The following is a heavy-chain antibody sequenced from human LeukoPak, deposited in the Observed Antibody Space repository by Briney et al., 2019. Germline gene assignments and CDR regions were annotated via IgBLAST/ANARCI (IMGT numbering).Heavy chain of an antibody. D-gene: IGHD6-13*01. CDR3: ATRSRILAAGPPDY. V-gene: IGHV1-69*01. J-gene: IGHJ4*02. CDR2: IIPVFGTA. CDR1: GGTFSNYA. Sequence: ASVKVSCKASGGTFSNYAISWVRQAPGQGLEWMGGIIPVFGTASYAQKFQGRVTITADESTSTAYMDLSGLRSEDTAVYYCATRSRILAAGPPDYWGQGTPVTVSS.